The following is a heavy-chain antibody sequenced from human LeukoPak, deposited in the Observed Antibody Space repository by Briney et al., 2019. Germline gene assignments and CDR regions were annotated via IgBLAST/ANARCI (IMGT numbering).Heavy chain of an antibody. CDR2: ISGSGGST. V-gene: IGHV3-23*01. J-gene: IGHJ4*02. CDR3: AKVDGGLASAGTPDY. CDR1: GFTLRSYV. D-gene: IGHD6-13*01. Sequence: GGSLRLSCVASGFTLRSYVMNWVRQAPGKGLEWVSAISGSGGSTYYADSVKGRFTISRDNSKNTLYLQMNSLRAEDTAVYYCAKVDGGLASAGTPDYWGQGTLVTVSS.